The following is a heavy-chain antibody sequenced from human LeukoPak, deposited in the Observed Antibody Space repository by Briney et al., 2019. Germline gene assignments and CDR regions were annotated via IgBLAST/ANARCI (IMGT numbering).Heavy chain of an antibody. CDR3: AREEWLVLDY. Sequence: GGSLRLSCAASGFTFSSYAMHWVRQAPGKGLEWVAVISYDGSNKYYADSVKGRFTISRDNSKNTLYLQMNSLRAEDTAVYYCAREEWLVLDYWGQGTLVTVSS. V-gene: IGHV3-30-3*01. J-gene: IGHJ4*02. CDR2: ISYDGSNK. CDR1: GFTFSSYA. D-gene: IGHD6-19*01.